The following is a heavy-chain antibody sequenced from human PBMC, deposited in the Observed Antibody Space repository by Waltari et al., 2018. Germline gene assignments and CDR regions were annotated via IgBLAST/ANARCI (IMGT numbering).Heavy chain of an antibody. V-gene: IGHV4-39*07. D-gene: IGHD3-22*01. J-gene: IGHJ4*02. CDR2: IYYSGST. Sequence: QLQLQESGPGLVKPSETLSLTCTVPGGSISSSSYYWGWIRQPPGKGLEWIGSIYYSGSTYYNPSLKSRVTISVDTSKNQFSLKLSSVTAADTAVYYCARDPFDSSGYYYIDYWGQGTLVTVSS. CDR1: GGSISSSSYY. CDR3: ARDPFDSSGYYYIDY.